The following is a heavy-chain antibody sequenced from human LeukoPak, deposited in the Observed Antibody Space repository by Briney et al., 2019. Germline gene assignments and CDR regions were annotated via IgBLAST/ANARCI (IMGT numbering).Heavy chain of an antibody. D-gene: IGHD5-18*01. CDR2: IWYDGSNQ. V-gene: IGHV3-33*03. Sequence: GGTLRLSCAASGFTFSNYGMHWVRQAPGKGLEWVAVIWYDGSNQYYADSVKGRFTISRDKSKNTLYLQMNSLRAEDTAVYYCAKAGDLWLEVYYYMDVWGKGTTVTVSS. CDR3: AKAGDLWLEVYYYMDV. J-gene: IGHJ6*03. CDR1: GFTFSNYG.